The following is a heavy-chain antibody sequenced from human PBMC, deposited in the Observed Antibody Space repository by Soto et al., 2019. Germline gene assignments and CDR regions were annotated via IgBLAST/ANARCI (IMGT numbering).Heavy chain of an antibody. CDR3: AKEGSGYYYFDY. CDR1: GFTFSSYG. D-gene: IGHD2-15*01. Sequence: QVQLVESGGGVVQPGGSLRLSCAASGFTFSSYGMHWVRQAPGKGLEWVAVISYDGSNKYYADSVKGRFTISRDKAKNTLYMHMNSLRAEDAAVYYCAKEGSGYYYFDYWGQGTLVTVSS. V-gene: IGHV3-30*18. CDR2: ISYDGSNK. J-gene: IGHJ4*02.